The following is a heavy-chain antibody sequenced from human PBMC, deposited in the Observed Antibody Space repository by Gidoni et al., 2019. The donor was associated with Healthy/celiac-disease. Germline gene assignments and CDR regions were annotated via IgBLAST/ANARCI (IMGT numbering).Heavy chain of an antibody. CDR2: INHSGST. Sequence: QVQLQQWGAGLLKPSETLSLTCAVYGGSFRGYYWSWIRQPPGKGLEWIGEINHSGSTNYNPSLKSRVTISVDTSKNQFSLKLSSVTAADTAVYYCARGDPGSPRHSRGSRAYFDYWGQGTLVTVSS. CDR1: GGSFRGYY. CDR3: ARGDPGSPRHSRGSRAYFDY. D-gene: IGHD2-2*01. J-gene: IGHJ4*02. V-gene: IGHV4-34*01.